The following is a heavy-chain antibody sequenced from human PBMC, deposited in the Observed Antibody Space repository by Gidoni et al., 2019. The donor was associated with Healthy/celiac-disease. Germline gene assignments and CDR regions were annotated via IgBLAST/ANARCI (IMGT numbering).Heavy chain of an antibody. CDR3: ARETDCSGGSCPPDY. D-gene: IGHD2-15*01. Sequence: QVQLQASCPGLVKPSQTLSLTCTVSVGYISSGGYYWSWIRQHPGKGREWIGYIYYSGSTYYNPSLKRRVTISVDTSKNQFSLKLSSVTAADTAVYYCARETDCSGGSCPPDYWGQGTLVTVSS. J-gene: IGHJ4*02. CDR2: IYYSGST. V-gene: IGHV4-31*03. CDR1: VGYISSGGYY.